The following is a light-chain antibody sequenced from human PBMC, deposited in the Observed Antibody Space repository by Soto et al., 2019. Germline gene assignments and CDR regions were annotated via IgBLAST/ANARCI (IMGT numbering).Light chain of an antibody. V-gene: IGKV3-20*01. CDR2: DAY. CDR3: QQYGTSPPLT. CDR1: QSFRGL. Sequence: EVVLTQSPVTLSLSPGERATLSCRASQSFRGLLAWYQQKPGQAPRLLIYDAYNRATGIPPRFSGSGSATDFTLTISRLEPEDFAVYYCQQYGTSPPLTFGGGTKVDIK. J-gene: IGKJ4*01.